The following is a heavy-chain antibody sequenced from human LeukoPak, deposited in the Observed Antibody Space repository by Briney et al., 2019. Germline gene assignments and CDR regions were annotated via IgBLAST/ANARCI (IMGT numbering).Heavy chain of an antibody. J-gene: IGHJ4*02. CDR2: IKQDGSEK. V-gene: IGHV3-7*03. CDR3: ARGGRRFDY. CDR1: GFTVSNYW. Sequence: GGSLRLSCAASGFTVSNYWMTWVRQAPGKGLEWVANIKQDGSEKYYVDSVKGRFTISRDNAKNSLYLQMNSLRAEDTAVYYCARGGRRFDYWGQVTLVTVSS. D-gene: IGHD1-26*01.